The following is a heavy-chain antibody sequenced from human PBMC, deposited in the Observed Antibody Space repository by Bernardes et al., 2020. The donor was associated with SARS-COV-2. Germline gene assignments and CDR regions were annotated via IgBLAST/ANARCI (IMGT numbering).Heavy chain of an antibody. V-gene: IGHV3-30*18. J-gene: IGHJ4*02. CDR2: LSKDGSNK. CDR3: ANARLGELSRYFDY. CDR1: GCTFSSYV. D-gene: IGHD3-16*02. Sequence: VGFRRRTCAASGCTFSSYVMPWVRQAPGKWLGWVAVLSKDGSNKYYADSVKVRFTISRDKSKNTLYLQLNSLRAEDTAVYYCANARLGELSRYFDYWGQGTLVTVSS.